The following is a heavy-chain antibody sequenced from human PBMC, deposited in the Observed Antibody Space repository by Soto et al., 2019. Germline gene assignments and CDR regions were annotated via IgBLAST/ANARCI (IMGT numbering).Heavy chain of an antibody. D-gene: IGHD3-22*01. J-gene: IGHJ4*02. CDR3: ARDRYLLIEVGFFDY. Sequence: QSGGSMRLSCAASGVTVCSYGVDWVRKAPGKGLEWVAVIWYDGSNKYYADSVKGRFTISRDNSKNTLYLQMNSLRAEDTAVYYCARDRYLLIEVGFFDYWGQGTLVPVSS. CDR2: IWYDGSNK. V-gene: IGHV3-33*01. CDR1: GVTVCSYG.